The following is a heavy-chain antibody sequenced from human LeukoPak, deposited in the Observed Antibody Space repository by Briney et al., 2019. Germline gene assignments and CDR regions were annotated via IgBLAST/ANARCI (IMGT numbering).Heavy chain of an antibody. CDR1: GFTFGDYA. J-gene: IGHJ4*02. CDR3: TRGDWQLDY. V-gene: IGHV3-49*04. Sequence: PGGSLRLSCTASGFTFGDYAMSWVRQAPGKGLEWVGFIRSKAYGGTTEYAASVKGRFTISRDDSKSIAYLQMNSLKTEDTAVYYCTRGDWQLDYWGQGTLVTVSS. CDR2: IRSKAYGGTT. D-gene: IGHD6-6*01.